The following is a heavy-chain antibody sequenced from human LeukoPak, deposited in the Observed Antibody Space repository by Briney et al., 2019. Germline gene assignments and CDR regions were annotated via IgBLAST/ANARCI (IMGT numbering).Heavy chain of an antibody. V-gene: IGHV4-4*07. CDR3: ARENTAMDLKDYYYYGMDV. J-gene: IGHJ6*02. Sequence: PSETLSLTCTVSGGSISSYYWSWIQQPAGKGLEWIGRIYTSGSTNYNPSLKSRVTMSVDTSKNQFSLKLSSVTAADTAVYYCARENTAMDLKDYYYYGMDVWGQGTTVTVSS. D-gene: IGHD5-18*01. CDR1: GGSISSYY. CDR2: IYTSGST.